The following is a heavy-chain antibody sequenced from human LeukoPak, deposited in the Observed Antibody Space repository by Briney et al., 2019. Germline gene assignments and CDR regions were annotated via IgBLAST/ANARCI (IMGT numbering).Heavy chain of an antibody. Sequence: SETLSLTCTVSGGSVSSSDYYWGWIRQPPGKGLEWIGSVYYSVTTYYNPSLKSRVTISVDTSKNQFSLKLNSVTAADTAVYYCARDRLRWPKIDFWGQGTLVTVSS. J-gene: IGHJ4*02. CDR1: GGSVSSSDYY. CDR3: ARDRLRWPKIDF. CDR2: VYYSVTT. V-gene: IGHV4-39*07. D-gene: IGHD4-23*01.